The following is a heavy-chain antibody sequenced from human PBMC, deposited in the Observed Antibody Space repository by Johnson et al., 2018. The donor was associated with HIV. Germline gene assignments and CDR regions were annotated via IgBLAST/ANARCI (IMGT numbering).Heavy chain of an antibody. Sequence: QVQLVESGGGLVKPGGSLRLSCAASGFTFSDYYMSWIRQAPGKGLEWVSYISSSGSTIYYADSVKGRFTISRDNGNNSLYLQMNSLRAEDAAVYYCTGRDLLRAFDIWGQGTMVTVSS. D-gene: IGHD2-15*01. CDR1: GFTFSDYY. J-gene: IGHJ3*02. CDR3: TGRDLLRAFDI. V-gene: IGHV3-11*04. CDR2: ISSSGSTI.